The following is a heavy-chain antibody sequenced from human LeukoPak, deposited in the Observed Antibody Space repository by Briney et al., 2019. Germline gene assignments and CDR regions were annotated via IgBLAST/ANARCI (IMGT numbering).Heavy chain of an antibody. CDR1: GFMFNTYW. V-gene: IGHV3-7*02. D-gene: IGHD3-22*01. J-gene: IGHJ2*01. Sequence: PGGSLRLSCAASGFMFNTYWMTWVRQAPGRGLEWVANINQDGSQKYSVDSVKGRFTISRDNSKNTLYLQMNSLRAEDTAVYYCAKNRDRGVPTYYYDSSGSSHFDLWGRGTLVTVSS. CDR2: INQDGSQK. CDR3: AKNRDRGVPTYYYDSSGSSHFDL.